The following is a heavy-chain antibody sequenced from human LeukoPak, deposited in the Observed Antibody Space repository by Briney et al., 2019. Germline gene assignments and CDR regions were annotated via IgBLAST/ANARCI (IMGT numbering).Heavy chain of an antibody. J-gene: IGHJ4*02. CDR1: GGSFSGYY. Sequence: SETLSLTCAVYGGSFSGYYWSWIRQPPGKGLEWIGEINHSGSTNYNPSLKSRVTISVDTSKNQFSLKLSSVTAADTAVYYCARGAVGMITFGGVIAVPYYFDYWGQGTLVTVSS. V-gene: IGHV4-34*01. CDR3: ARGAVGMITFGGVIAVPYYFDY. CDR2: INHSGST. D-gene: IGHD3-16*02.